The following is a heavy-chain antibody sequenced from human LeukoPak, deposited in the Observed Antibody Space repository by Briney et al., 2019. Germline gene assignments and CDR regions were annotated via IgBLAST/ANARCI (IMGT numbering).Heavy chain of an antibody. CDR3: ARGILWFGDDV. D-gene: IGHD3-10*01. Sequence: GASVKVSCKASGYTFTSYYMHWVRQAPGQGLEWMGWMNPNSGNTGYAQKFQGRVTMTRNTSISTAYMELSSLRSEDTAVYYCARGILWFGDDVWGKGTTVTISS. CDR2: MNPNSGNT. V-gene: IGHV1-8*01. CDR1: GYTFTSYY. J-gene: IGHJ6*04.